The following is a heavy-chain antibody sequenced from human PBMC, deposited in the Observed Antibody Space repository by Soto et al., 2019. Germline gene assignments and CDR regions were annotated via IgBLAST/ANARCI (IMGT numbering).Heavy chain of an antibody. D-gene: IGHD6-19*01. CDR2: FKSKGDGGAA. Sequence: DVQLVESGGGLVQPGGSIRLSCAASGLTFSNAWMSWVRQAPGKGLEWVGRFKSKGDGGAADYPAPVKGRFTMSRDELKNTVYLQMNSLNTEDTAVYFCTTEMRHTSGWYGAFDIWGQGTTVTVSS. CDR1: GLTFSNAW. CDR3: TTEMRHTSGWYGAFDI. J-gene: IGHJ3*02. V-gene: IGHV3-15*01.